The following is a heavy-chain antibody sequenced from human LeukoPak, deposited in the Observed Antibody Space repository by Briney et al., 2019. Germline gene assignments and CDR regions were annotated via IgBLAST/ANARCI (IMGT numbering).Heavy chain of an antibody. V-gene: IGHV3-23*01. D-gene: IGHD6-19*01. J-gene: IGHJ4*02. CDR3: AKDHYSSGWYPTPFDY. CDR1: GFTFSSYA. CDR2: ISGSGGST. Sequence: GGSLRLSCAASGFTFSSYAMSWVRRAPGKGLEWVSAISGSGGSTYYADSVKGRFTISRDNSKNTLYLQMNSLRAEDTAVYYCAKDHYSSGWYPTPFDYWGQGTLVTVSS.